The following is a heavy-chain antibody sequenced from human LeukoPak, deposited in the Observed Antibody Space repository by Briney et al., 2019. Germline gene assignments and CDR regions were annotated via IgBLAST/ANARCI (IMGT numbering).Heavy chain of an antibody. J-gene: IGHJ3*02. CDR2: VSWNSGSI. Sequence: PGGSLRLSCVASGFTFVDYAMHWVRQALGRGLGWVSGVSWNSGSIDYADSVKGRFTISRDNAKNSLYLQMNSLRAEDTALYYCAKDSDSSGYYLGSAFDIWGQGTMVTVSS. CDR1: GFTFVDYA. CDR3: AKDSDSSGYYLGSAFDI. V-gene: IGHV3-9*01. D-gene: IGHD3-22*01.